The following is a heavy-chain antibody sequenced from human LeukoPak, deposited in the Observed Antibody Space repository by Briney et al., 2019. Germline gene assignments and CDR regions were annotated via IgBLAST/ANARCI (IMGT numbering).Heavy chain of an antibody. Sequence: SVKVSYKASGGTFSSYAISWVRQAPGQGLEWMGGIIPIFGTANYAQKFQGRVTITTDESTSTAYMELSSLRSEDTAVYYCARSITMVRGVIMAWFDPWGQGTLVTVSS. D-gene: IGHD3-10*01. CDR2: IIPIFGTA. V-gene: IGHV1-69*05. CDR1: GGTFSSYA. J-gene: IGHJ5*02. CDR3: ARSITMVRGVIMAWFDP.